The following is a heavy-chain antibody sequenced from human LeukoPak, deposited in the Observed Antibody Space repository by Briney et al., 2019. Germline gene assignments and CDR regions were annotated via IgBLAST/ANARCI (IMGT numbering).Heavy chain of an antibody. D-gene: IGHD2/OR15-2a*01. CDR2: INAHGSTI. Sequence: PGGSLRLSCSASGFTFSSPWMHWVRQAPGKGLVWVSRINAHGSTINYADSVEGRFTISRDNAKNTLYLQMNSLRAEDTAVYFCARGFLRRGSPVDFWGQGTPVTVTS. CDR3: ARGFLRRGSPVDF. V-gene: IGHV3-74*01. J-gene: IGHJ4*02. CDR1: GFTFSSPW.